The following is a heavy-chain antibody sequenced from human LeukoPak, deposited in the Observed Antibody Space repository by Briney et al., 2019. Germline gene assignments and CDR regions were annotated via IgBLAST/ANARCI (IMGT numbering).Heavy chain of an antibody. D-gene: IGHD6-19*01. CDR2: IYTSGST. V-gene: IGHV4-4*07. CDR1: GGSINSYY. CDR3: ARESSWYGNWSDP. Sequence: SETLSLTCTVSGGSINSYYWSWIRQPAGKGLEWIGHIYTSGSTNYNPSLKSRVTMSVDTSKNQFSLKLSSVTAADTAVYYCARESSWYGNWSDPWGQETLVTVSS. J-gene: IGHJ5*02.